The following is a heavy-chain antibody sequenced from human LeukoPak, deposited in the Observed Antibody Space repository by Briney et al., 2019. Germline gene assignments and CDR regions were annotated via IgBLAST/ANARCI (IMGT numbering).Heavy chain of an antibody. CDR3: ARDRPSSGWARWRSWGDAFDI. J-gene: IGHJ3*02. V-gene: IGHV3-7*01. CDR2: IKQDGSEK. D-gene: IGHD6-19*01. Sequence: PGGSLRLSCAASGFTFSSYWMSWVRQAPGKGLEWVANIKQDGSEKYYVDSVKGRFTISRDNAKNSLYLQMNSLGAEDTAVYYCARDRPSSGWARWRSWGDAFDIWGQGTMVTVSS. CDR1: GFTFSSYW.